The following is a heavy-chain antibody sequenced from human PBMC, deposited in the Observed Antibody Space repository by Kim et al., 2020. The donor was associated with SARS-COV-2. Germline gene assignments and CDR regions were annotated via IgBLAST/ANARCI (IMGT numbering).Heavy chain of an antibody. V-gene: IGHV3-72*01. CDR2: TRNKANSYTT. D-gene: IGHD3-10*01. CDR1: GFTFSDHY. CDR3: AREGVRSGRDAFDI. Sequence: WGSLRLSCAASGFTFSDHYMDWVRQAPGKGLEWVGRTRNKANSYTTEYAASVKGRFTISRDDSKNSLYLQMNSLKTEDTAVYYCAREGVRSGRDAFDIWGQGTMVTVSS. J-gene: IGHJ3*02.